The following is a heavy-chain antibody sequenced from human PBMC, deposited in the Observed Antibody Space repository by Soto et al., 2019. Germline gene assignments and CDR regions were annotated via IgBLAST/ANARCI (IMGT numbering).Heavy chain of an antibody. J-gene: IGHJ4*02. Sequence: QVQLQESGPGLVKPSETLSLTCTVSGGSISPYYWSWVRQPPGKGLEWIGYIYFGGTTTYNPSLKSRVTISVDASKNQFSLKLTSVTAADTAVYYCARLGGYVQDLDSWGQGTLVTVSS. D-gene: IGHD3-22*01. CDR2: IYFGGTT. V-gene: IGHV4-59*08. CDR1: GGSISPYY. CDR3: ARLGGYVQDLDS.